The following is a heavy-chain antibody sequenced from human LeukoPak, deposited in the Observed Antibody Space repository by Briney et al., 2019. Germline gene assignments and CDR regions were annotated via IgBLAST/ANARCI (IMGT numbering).Heavy chain of an antibody. D-gene: IGHD6-19*01. CDR3: AKVIAVAGIAFDY. CDR1: GFTSSSYA. V-gene: IGHV3-23*01. CDR2: ISGSGGST. Sequence: PGGSLRPSCAASGFTSSSYAMSWVRQAPGKGLEWVSAISGSGGSTYYADSVKGRFTISRDNSKNTLYLQMNSLRAEDTAVYYCAKVIAVAGIAFDYWGQGTLVTVSS. J-gene: IGHJ4*02.